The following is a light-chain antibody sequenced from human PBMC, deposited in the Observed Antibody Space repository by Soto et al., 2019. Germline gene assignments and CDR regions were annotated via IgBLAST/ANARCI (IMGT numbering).Light chain of an antibody. CDR2: GAS. J-gene: IGKJ3*01. CDR3: QLGYKVPFT. Sequence: DIQMTQSPSSVSASVGDRVTITCRASQSINTWLSWYQQKPGKAPKLLISGASYLQRGVHSSFGATGSGKDFPLTISSLQPEDCATYCCQLGYKVPFTFGPGTRVDI. V-gene: IGKV1-12*01. CDR1: QSINTW.